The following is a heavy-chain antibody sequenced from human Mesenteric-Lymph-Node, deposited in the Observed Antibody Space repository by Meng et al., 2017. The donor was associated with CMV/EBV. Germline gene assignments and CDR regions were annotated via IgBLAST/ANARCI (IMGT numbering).Heavy chain of an antibody. J-gene: IGHJ5*02. CDR2: INTSGGKA. V-gene: IGHV3-23*01. CDR3: ARGEDWFDP. D-gene: IGHD1-26*01. Sequence: GGSLRLSCAASGFTFSTYAMNWVRQAPGKGLEWVSSINTSGGKAYYADSVKGRFTISRDNSKNTVYLQMNSLRAEDTAVYYCARGEDWFDPWGQGTLVTVSS. CDR1: GFTFSTYA.